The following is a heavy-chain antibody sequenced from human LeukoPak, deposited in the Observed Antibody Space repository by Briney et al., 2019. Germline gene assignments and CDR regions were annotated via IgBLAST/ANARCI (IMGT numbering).Heavy chain of an antibody. D-gene: IGHD4-17*01. Sequence: PGGSLRLSCVVSGFTISSNYMNWVRQAPGKGLEWVAVTSYDGSNKYYADSVKGRFTISRDNSKNTLYLQMNSLRAEDTAVYYCAKDMTTVTTVLDYWGQGTLVTVSS. J-gene: IGHJ4*02. V-gene: IGHV3-30*18. CDR2: TSYDGSNK. CDR1: GFTISSNY. CDR3: AKDMTTVTTVLDY.